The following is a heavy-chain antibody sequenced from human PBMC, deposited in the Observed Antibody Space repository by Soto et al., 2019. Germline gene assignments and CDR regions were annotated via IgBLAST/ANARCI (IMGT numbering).Heavy chain of an antibody. CDR1: GFTFSSYS. J-gene: IGHJ5*02. CDR2: ISSSSSYI. D-gene: IGHD2-2*02. Sequence: PGGSLRLSCAASGFTFSSYSMNWVRQAPGKGLEWVSSISSSSSYIYYAGSVKGRFIISRDNAKNSLYLQMNSLRAEDTAVYYCARGILVGYCSSTSCYTAWFDPWGQGTLVTVSS. CDR3: ARGILVGYCSSTSCYTAWFDP. V-gene: IGHV3-21*01.